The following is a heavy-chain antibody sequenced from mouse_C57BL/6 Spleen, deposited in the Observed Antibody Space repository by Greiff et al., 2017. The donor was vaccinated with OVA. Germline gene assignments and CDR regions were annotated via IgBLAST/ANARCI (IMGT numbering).Heavy chain of an antibody. J-gene: IGHJ2*01. Sequence: EVQLQQSGPELVKPGASVKISCKASGYSFTGYYMNWVKQSPEKSLEWIGEINPSTGGTTYNQKFKAKATLTVDKSSSTAYMQLKSLTSEDSAVYYCESPMGGYYFDYWGQGTTLTVSS. D-gene: IGHD1-1*02. CDR2: INPSTGGT. V-gene: IGHV1-42*01. CDR1: GYSFTGYY. CDR3: ESPMGGYYFDY.